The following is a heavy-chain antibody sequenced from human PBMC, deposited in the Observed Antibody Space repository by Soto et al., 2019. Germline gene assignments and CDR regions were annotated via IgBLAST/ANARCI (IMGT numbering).Heavy chain of an antibody. J-gene: IGHJ6*02. CDR1: GCSISSSSYY. Sequence: PSETLSLTCTVSGCSISSSSYYWGWIRQPPGKGLEWIGSIYYSGSTYYNPSLKSRVTISVDTSKNQFSLKLSSVTAADTAVYYCARRSGWFGELFNYYYYGMDVWGQGTTVTVSS. CDR3: ARRSGWFGELFNYYYYGMDV. V-gene: IGHV4-39*01. CDR2: IYYSGST. D-gene: IGHD3-10*01.